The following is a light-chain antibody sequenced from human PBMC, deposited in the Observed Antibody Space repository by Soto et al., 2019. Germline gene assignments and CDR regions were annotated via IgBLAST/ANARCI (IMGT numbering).Light chain of an antibody. CDR1: SSNIGTNY. CDR3: AAWDDSLGGVV. V-gene: IGLV1-47*01. J-gene: IGLJ3*02. Sequence: QSVLTQPPSASWTPGQRVTISCSGSSSNIGTNYVFWYQQLPGTAPKLLIYRSNQRPSGVPDRFSGSKSGTSASLAISGLRSEDEADYYCAAWDDSLGGVVFGGGTKVTVL. CDR2: RSN.